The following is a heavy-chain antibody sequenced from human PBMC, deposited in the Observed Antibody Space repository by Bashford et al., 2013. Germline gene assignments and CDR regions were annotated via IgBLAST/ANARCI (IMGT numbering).Heavy chain of an antibody. D-gene: IGHD6-6*01. Sequence: SGPTLVKPTETLTLTCTVSGFSLSNARMCVSWIRQPPGKALEWLARIDWDDAKYYSTSLETRLTISKDTSKNQVVLTMTNMDPVDTATYYCARLSYSRSPNFDYWGQGTLVTVSS. V-gene: IGHV2-70*11. J-gene: IGHJ4*02. CDR2: IDWDDAK. CDR1: GFSLSNARMC. CDR3: ARLSYSRSPNFDY.